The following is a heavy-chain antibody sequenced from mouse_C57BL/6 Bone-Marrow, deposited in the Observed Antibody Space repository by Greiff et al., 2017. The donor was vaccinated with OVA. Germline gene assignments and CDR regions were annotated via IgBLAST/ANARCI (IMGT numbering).Heavy chain of an antibody. V-gene: IGHV5-4*01. CDR2: ISDGGSYT. J-gene: IGHJ1*03. D-gene: IGHD1-1*01. CDR1: GFTFSSYA. CDR3: ARPLLLRFYGYFDV. Sequence: VQLKESGGGLVKPGGSLKLSCAASGFTFSSYAMSWVRQTPEKRLEWVATISDGGSYTYYPDNVKGRFTISRDNAKNNLYLQMSHLKSEDTAMDYCARPLLLRFYGYFDVWGTGTTVTVSS.